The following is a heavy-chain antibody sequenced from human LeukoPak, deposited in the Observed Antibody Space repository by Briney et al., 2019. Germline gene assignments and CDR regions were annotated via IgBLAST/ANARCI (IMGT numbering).Heavy chain of an antibody. Sequence: ASVKVSCKASGYTFTTYGISWVRQAPAQGLEWIGWISAYNGNTNYAQKFQGRVTMTRDTSTSTVYMELSSLRSEDTAVYFCARDGTPAFYYYMDVWGKGTTVTISS. J-gene: IGHJ6*03. CDR1: GYTFTTYG. CDR3: ARDGTPAFYYYMDV. CDR2: ISAYNGNT. V-gene: IGHV1-18*01.